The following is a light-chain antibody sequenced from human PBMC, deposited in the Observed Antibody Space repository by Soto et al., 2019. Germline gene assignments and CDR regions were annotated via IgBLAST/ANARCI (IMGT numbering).Light chain of an antibody. CDR3: MQALQTPIT. Sequence: DIVMTQSPLSLPVTPGEPASISCRSSQSLLHSNGYNYLDWYLQKPGQSPQLLIYLGSNRASGIPDRLSGSGSGTDFTLKISRVEAEDVGVYYCMQALQTPITFGRGTRLEIK. J-gene: IGKJ5*01. CDR1: QSLLHSNGYNY. V-gene: IGKV2-28*01. CDR2: LGS.